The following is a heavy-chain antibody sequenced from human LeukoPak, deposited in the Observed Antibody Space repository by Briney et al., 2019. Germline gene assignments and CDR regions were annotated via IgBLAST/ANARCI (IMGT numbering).Heavy chain of an antibody. CDR2: ISAYNGNT. CDR1: GYTFTNYG. D-gene: IGHD6-19*01. CDR3: ATNLIPYSSGTNDY. Sequence: ASVKVSCKASGYTFTNYGISWVRQAPGQGLEWMGWISAYNGNTNYAQKLQGRVTMTTDTSTSTAYMELRSLRSDDTAVYYCATNLIPYSSGTNDYWGQGTLVTVSS. J-gene: IGHJ4*02. V-gene: IGHV1-18*01.